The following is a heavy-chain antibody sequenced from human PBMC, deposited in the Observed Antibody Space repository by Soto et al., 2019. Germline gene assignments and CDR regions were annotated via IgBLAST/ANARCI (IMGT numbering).Heavy chain of an antibody. J-gene: IGHJ6*02. Sequence: EVQLLESGGGLVQPGGSLRLSCAASGFTFSSYAMSWVRQAPGKGREWVSAISGSGGSTYDADSVKGRFTISRDNSKTTQYLQMNSLRADDTAVYYCTKCGGADGQKEYYYYYYGMDVWGQGTTVTVSS. CDR2: ISGSGGST. CDR1: GFTFSSYA. V-gene: IGHV3-23*01. D-gene: IGHD3-10*01. CDR3: TKCGGADGQKEYYYYYYGMDV.